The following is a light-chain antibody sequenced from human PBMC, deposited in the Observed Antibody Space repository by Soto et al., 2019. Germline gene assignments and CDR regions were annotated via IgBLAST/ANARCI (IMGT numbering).Light chain of an antibody. CDR1: QSVSNY. Sequence: EIVLTQSPATLSLSPGERATLSCRASQSVSNYLAWYQQKPGQAPRLLIYDASNRATGIPVRFSGSGSGTDFTLAISSLEPEDFAVYYCQQRSNWPPTRTFGQGTKVEIK. J-gene: IGKJ1*01. V-gene: IGKV3-11*01. CDR3: QQRSNWPPTRT. CDR2: DAS.